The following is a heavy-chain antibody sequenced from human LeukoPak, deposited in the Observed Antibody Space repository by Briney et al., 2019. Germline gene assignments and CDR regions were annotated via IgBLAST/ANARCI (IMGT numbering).Heavy chain of an antibody. Sequence: PGRSLRLSCAASGFTFSSYAVHWVRQAPGKGLEWVAVISYDGSNKYYADSVKGRFTISRDNSKNTLYLQMNSLRAEDTAVYYCARAVDTAMAEFDYWGQGTLVTVSS. CDR3: ARAVDTAMAEFDY. V-gene: IGHV3-30-3*01. D-gene: IGHD5-18*01. J-gene: IGHJ4*02. CDR1: GFTFSSYA. CDR2: ISYDGSNK.